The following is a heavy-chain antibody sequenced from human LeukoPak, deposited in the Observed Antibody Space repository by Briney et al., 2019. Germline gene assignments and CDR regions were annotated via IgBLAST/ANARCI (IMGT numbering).Heavy chain of an antibody. CDR1: GYSLTGYY. J-gene: IGHJ4*02. V-gene: IGHV1-2*02. Sequence: ASVKVSCKASGYSLTGYYMHWVRQAPGQGLEWMGWINPNSGETGYAQEFQGRVSITRDMSISTIYMELARLKSDDTAFYYCARWDGYSSSPDYWGQGSLVTVSS. CDR3: ARWDGYSSSPDY. D-gene: IGHD6-13*01. CDR2: INPNSGET.